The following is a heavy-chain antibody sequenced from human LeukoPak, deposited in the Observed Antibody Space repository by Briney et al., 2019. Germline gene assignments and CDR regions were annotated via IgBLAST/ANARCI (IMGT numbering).Heavy chain of an antibody. V-gene: IGHV4-30-4*08. J-gene: IGHJ4*02. Sequence: SETLSLTCTVSGGSINNYYWSWIRQPPGKGLEWIGYIYHSGSTYYNPSLKSRVTISVDTSKNQFSLKLSSVTAADTAVYYCARSITMVRGVIRDYWGQGTLVTVSS. CDR3: ARSITMVRGVIRDY. D-gene: IGHD3-10*01. CDR1: GGSINNYY. CDR2: IYHSGST.